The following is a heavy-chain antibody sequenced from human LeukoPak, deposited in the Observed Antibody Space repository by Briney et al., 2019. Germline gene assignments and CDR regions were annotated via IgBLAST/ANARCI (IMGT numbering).Heavy chain of an antibody. CDR1: GASISSGLYY. J-gene: IGHJ6*03. V-gene: IGHV4-61*02. CDR3: ASFATGTTDNYYMDV. D-gene: IGHD1-1*01. CDR2: IYANGST. Sequence: SETLSLTCTVSGASISSGLYYWSWIRQPAGKGLEWIGLIYANGSTNYNPSLKSRVTISVGTSKNQFSLKLTSITAADTAVYYSASFATGTTDNYYMDVWGKGTTVTVSS.